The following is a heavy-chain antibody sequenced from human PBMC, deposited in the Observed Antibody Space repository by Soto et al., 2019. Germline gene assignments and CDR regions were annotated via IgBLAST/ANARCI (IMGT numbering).Heavy chain of an antibody. D-gene: IGHD3-9*01. Sequence: ASVKVSCKVSGYTLTELSMQWVRQVPGKGLEWMGGFDPEDGEEMYAQKFQGRVTMTEDTSTDTAYMELSGLRSDDTGVYYCAHDIPLRLWGQGTLVTVSS. J-gene: IGHJ4*02. CDR3: AHDIPLRL. V-gene: IGHV1-24*01. CDR2: FDPEDGEE. CDR1: GYTLTELS.